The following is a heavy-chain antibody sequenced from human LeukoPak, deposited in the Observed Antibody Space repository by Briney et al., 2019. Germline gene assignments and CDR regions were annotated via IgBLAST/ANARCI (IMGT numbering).Heavy chain of an antibody. CDR2: INPNSGGT. V-gene: IGHV1-2*02. CDR1: GYAFTGYY. CDR3: ARARVRAARPEDY. J-gene: IGHJ4*02. Sequence: ASVKVSCKASGYAFTGYYMHWVRQAPGEGLEWMGWINPNSGGTNYAQKFQGRVTMTRDTSISTAYMELSRLRSDDTAVYYCARARVRAARPEDYWGQGTLVTVSS. D-gene: IGHD6-6*01.